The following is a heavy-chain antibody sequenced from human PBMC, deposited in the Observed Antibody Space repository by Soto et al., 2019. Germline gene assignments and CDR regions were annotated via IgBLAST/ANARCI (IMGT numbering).Heavy chain of an antibody. J-gene: IGHJ4*02. D-gene: IGHD6-25*01. CDR1: GGSFSGYY. CDR2: INHGGST. CDR3: ASYGPAATFGGDY. Sequence: SETLSLTCAVYGGSFSGYYWCWIRPPPGKGLEWIGEINHGGSTNYNPSLKSRFTISIDTSKNQFSLKLSCVTAADTAVYYCASYGPAATFGGDYWGQGTLVTVSS. V-gene: IGHV4-34*01.